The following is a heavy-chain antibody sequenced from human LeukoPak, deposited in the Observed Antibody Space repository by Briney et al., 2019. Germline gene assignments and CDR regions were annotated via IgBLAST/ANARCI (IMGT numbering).Heavy chain of an antibody. CDR2: ISGSGGST. D-gene: IGHD2-21*02. J-gene: IGHJ3*02. CDR1: GFTFSSYA. CDR3: ARVGNSGAYCGGDCPDAFDI. Sequence: GGSLRLSCAASGFTFSSYAMSWVRQAPGKGLEWVSAISGSGGSTYYADSVKGRFTISRDNSKNTLYLQMNSLRAEDTAVYYCARVGNSGAYCGGDCPDAFDIWGQGTMVTVSS. V-gene: IGHV3-23*01.